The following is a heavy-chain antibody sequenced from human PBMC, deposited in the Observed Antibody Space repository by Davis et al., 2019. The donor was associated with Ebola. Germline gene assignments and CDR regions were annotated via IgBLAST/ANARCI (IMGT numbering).Heavy chain of an antibody. V-gene: IGHV3-74*01. CDR2: IHSGGRTT. Sequence: GESLKISCSASGFSLSDYWMHWVRQVPGTRLEWVSRIHSGGRTTTYAESEKGRFSISRDNARDTVHLQMNSLRAEDTALYYCARDPGVYYDSSGHYHDGFDVWGQGTMVTGSS. J-gene: IGHJ3*01. CDR3: ARDPGVYYDSSGHYHDGFDV. CDR1: GFSLSDYW. D-gene: IGHD3-22*01.